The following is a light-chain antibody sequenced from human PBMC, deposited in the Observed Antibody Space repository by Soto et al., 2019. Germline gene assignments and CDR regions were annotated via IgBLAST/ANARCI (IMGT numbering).Light chain of an antibody. V-gene: IGKV3-20*01. CDR2: AAS. CDR3: QPYNNGPLT. CDR1: QTVSSSF. Sequence: EIVLTQSPGTLSLSPGERATLSCRASQTVSSSFLAWYQQTPGQAPRLLIYAASSRATGIPDRFSGSRSGAEFTLTINSLQSEDFAVYYCQPYNNGPLTFGGGSK. J-gene: IGKJ4*01.